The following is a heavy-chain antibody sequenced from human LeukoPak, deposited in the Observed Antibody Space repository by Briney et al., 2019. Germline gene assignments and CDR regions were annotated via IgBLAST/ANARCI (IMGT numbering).Heavy chain of an antibody. J-gene: IGHJ4*02. CDR3: ARDRDILTGYYDY. CDR2: IYYSGST. V-gene: IGHV4-31*03. CDR1: GGSISSGGYY. Sequence: SETLSLTRTVSGGSISSGGYYWSWIRQHPGKGLEWIGYIYYSGSTYYNPSLKSRVTISVDTSKNQFSLKLSSVTAADTAVYYCARDRDILTGYYDYWGQGTLVTVSS. D-gene: IGHD3-9*01.